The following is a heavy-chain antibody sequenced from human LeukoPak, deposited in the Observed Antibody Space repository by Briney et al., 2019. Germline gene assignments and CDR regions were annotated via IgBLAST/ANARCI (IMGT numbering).Heavy chain of an antibody. CDR2: IRYDGSNK. Sequence: GGSLRLSCAASGFTFSSYGMHWVRQAPGKGLEWVAFIRYDGSNKYYADSVKGRFTISRDNSKNTLYLQMNSLRAEDTAVYYCAKDYTAVVYYYYMDVWGKGTTVTVSS. J-gene: IGHJ6*03. CDR3: AKDYTAVVYYYYMDV. CDR1: GFTFSSYG. D-gene: IGHD5-18*01. V-gene: IGHV3-30*02.